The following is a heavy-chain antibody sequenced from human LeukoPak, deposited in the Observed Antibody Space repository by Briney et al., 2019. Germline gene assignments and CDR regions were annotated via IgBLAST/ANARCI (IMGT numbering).Heavy chain of an antibody. CDR2: IYSGGST. J-gene: IGHJ4*02. V-gene: IGHV3-66*01. Sequence: GGSLRLSCAASGFTVSSNYMSWVRQAPGKGLEWVSIIYSGGSTYYAESVKGRFTISRDNSKNTLDLQMNSLRVEDTAVYYCAREGSYFDYWGQGTLVTVSS. CDR1: GFTVSSNY. CDR3: AREGSYFDY.